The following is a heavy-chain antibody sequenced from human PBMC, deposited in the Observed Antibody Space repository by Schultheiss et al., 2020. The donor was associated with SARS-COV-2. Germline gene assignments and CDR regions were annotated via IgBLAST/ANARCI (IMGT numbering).Heavy chain of an antibody. CDR1: GFTVSSNY. Sequence: GGSLRLSCAASGFTVSSNYMSWVRQAPGKGLEWVSVIYSGGSTYYADSVKGRFTISRDNSKNTLYLQMNSLRAEDTAVYYCARTGEVYYYYYYMDVWGKGTTVTVSS. CDR3: ARTGEVYYYYYYMDV. CDR2: IYSGGST. V-gene: IGHV3-66*01. J-gene: IGHJ6*03. D-gene: IGHD1-26*01.